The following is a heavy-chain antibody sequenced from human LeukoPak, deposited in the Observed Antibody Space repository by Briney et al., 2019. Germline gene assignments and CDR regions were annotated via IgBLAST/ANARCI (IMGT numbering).Heavy chain of an antibody. J-gene: IGHJ1*01. CDR2: ISYDGSNK. Sequence: GGSLRLSCAASGFTFSSCAMHWVRQAPGKGLEWVAVISYDGSNKYYADSVKGRFTISRDNSKNTLYLQMNSLRAEDTAVYYCARDRAAAGTEYFQHWGQGTLVTVSS. V-gene: IGHV3-30-3*01. CDR3: ARDRAAAGTEYFQH. CDR1: GFTFSSCA. D-gene: IGHD6-13*01.